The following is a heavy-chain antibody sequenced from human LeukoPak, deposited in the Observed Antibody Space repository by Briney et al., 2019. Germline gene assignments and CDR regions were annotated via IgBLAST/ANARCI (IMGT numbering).Heavy chain of an antibody. Sequence: SETLSLTCTVSGGSISGYYWSWSRQPPGKGVEWIGNLYYMRGAWYKSSLKSRVTTSVDTSRNEFSLKLSSVTAADTAVYYCARELATADSGYDRTYYYYYMDVWGKGTTVTVSS. CDR3: ARELATADSGYDRTYYYYYMDV. CDR1: GGSISGYY. V-gene: IGHV4-59*01. D-gene: IGHD5-12*01. CDR2: LYYMRGA. J-gene: IGHJ6*03.